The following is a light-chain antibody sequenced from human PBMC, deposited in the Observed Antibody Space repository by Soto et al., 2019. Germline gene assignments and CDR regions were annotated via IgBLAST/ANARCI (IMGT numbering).Light chain of an antibody. CDR3: QQYENWIT. V-gene: IGKV3-20*01. CDR1: QSNSNRD. CDR2: GAS. Sequence: EIVLTHSQGTLSLSPGERATLSCRASQSNSNRDFAWYQQKPGQGPRLLIYGASSRATGIPDIFSGSGSGTDFTLTISRLEPEDFAVYYCQQYENWITFGQGTRLEIK. J-gene: IGKJ5*01.